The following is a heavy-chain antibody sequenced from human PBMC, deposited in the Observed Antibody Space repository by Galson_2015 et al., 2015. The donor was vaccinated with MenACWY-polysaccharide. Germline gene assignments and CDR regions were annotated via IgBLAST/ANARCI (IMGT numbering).Heavy chain of an antibody. CDR1: GFIFTNHW. J-gene: IGHJ3*02. D-gene: IGHD2-21*01. V-gene: IGHV3-7*01. CDR3: AREVLVEAFEN. Sequence: SLRLSCATSGFIFTNHWMNWVRQAPGKGLEWVANIIQDGFDEYHVDSVKGRFTISRDNAENSVCLRMNSLRIEGTAVYYCAREVLVEAFENRGQGTLVPVSP. CDR2: IIQDGFDE.